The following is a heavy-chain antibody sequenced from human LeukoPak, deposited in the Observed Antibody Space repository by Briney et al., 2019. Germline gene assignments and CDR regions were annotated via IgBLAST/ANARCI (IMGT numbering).Heavy chain of an antibody. CDR2: INQDGSEK. CDR3: ARDGDSFDQ. V-gene: IGHV3-7*01. D-gene: IGHD3-3*01. J-gene: IGHJ4*02. Sequence: GGSLRLSCEASGFSLSNYWMSWVRQVPGMGLEWVANINQDGSEKYYVDSMEGRFTISRDNSKNSLYLQMNNLRAEDTAVYYCARDGDSFDQWGQGTLVTVSS. CDR1: GFSLSNYW.